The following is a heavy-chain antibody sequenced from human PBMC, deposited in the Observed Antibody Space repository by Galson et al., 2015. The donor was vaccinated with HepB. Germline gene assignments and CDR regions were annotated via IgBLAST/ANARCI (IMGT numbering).Heavy chain of an antibody. CDR2: ISYDGSNK. V-gene: IGHV3-30*18. D-gene: IGHD4-17*01. J-gene: IGHJ4*02. CDR1: GFTFSSYG. Sequence: SLRLSCAASGFTFSSYGMHWVRQAPGKGLEWVAVISYDGSNKYYADSVKGRFTISRDNSKNTLYLQMNSLRAEDTAVYYCAKGEGDLGRGLAGFYWGQGTLVTVSS. CDR3: AKGEGDLGRGLAGFY.